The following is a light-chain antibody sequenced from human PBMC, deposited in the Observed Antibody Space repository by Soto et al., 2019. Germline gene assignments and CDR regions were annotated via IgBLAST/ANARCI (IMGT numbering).Light chain of an antibody. J-gene: IGLJ3*02. V-gene: IGLV1-51*01. CDR1: SSNIGNNY. CDR3: GAWDTSLRGGRAV. CDR2: DNN. Sequence: QSVLTQPPSVSAAPGQRVSISCSGNSSNIGNNYVSWYQQFPGTAPRLLIYDNNQRPSGIPARFSGSKSGTSATLDITGLQTGDEADFYCGAWDTSLRGGRAVFGGGTKVTVL.